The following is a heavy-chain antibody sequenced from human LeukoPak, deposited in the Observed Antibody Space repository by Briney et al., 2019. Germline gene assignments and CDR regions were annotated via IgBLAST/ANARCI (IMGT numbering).Heavy chain of an antibody. J-gene: IGHJ4*02. CDR3: ARAESSSWYLN. D-gene: IGHD6-13*01. Sequence: PGGSLRLSCAASGFTFSSYSMNWVRQAPGKGLEWVSSISSSSSSYIYYADSVKGRFTISRDNAKNSLYLQMNSLRAEDTAVYYCARAESSSWYLNWGQGTLVTVSS. CDR1: GFTFSSYS. V-gene: IGHV3-21*01. CDR2: ISSSSSSYI.